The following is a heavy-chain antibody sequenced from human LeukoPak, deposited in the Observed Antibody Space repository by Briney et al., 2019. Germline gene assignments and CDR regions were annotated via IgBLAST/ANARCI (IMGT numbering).Heavy chain of an antibody. Sequence: PGGSLRLSCAASGFTFSNAWMRWVRQAPGKGLEWVGRIKSKSDGGTTDYAAPVEGRFTISRDDSKNTLYLQMNSLKTEDTAVYYWTTGSYYDTIDYWGQGTLVTVSS. CDR3: TTGSYYDTIDY. V-gene: IGHV3-15*01. J-gene: IGHJ4*02. CDR2: IKSKSDGGTT. D-gene: IGHD3-22*01. CDR1: GFTFSNAW.